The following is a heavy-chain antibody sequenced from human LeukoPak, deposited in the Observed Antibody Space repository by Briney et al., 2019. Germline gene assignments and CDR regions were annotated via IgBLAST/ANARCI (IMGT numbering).Heavy chain of an antibody. CDR3: ARHQGGMDV. Sequence: GESLKISCKGSGYSFTTYWVAWVRQTPGKGLEWMGMISPADFDTRYSPSFKGQVTISADKSINTAYLQWSSLKASDTAIYYCARHQGGMDVWGQGTTVTVSS. CDR1: GYSFTTYW. V-gene: IGHV5-51*01. J-gene: IGHJ6*02. CDR2: ISPADFDT.